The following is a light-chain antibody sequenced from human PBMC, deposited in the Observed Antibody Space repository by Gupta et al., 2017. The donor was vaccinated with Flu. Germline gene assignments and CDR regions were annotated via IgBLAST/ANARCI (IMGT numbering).Light chain of an antibody. Sequence: GTLSLSPGERATLSCRASQSVSSTYLAWYQQKPGQAPRLLIYGASSRATGIPDRFSGSGSGTDFTLTISRLEPEDFAVYYCQQYDSSRWTFGQGTKVEI. CDR2: GAS. CDR3: QQYDSSRWT. V-gene: IGKV3-20*01. CDR1: QSVSSTY. J-gene: IGKJ1*01.